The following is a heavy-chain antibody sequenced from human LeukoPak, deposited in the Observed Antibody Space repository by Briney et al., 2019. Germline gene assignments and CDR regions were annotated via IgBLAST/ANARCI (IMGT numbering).Heavy chain of an antibody. CDR1: GFNFSNYA. CDR3: ARIPEY. V-gene: IGHV3-64*01. CDR2: ISRSGGDT. D-gene: IGHD2-21*01. J-gene: IGHJ4*02. Sequence: GGSLRLSCVASGFNFSNYAMHWVRQAPGKGLEFVSAISRSGGDTSYGNFVKGRFSISRDNIRNTVDLQMGALSPEDSGIYYCARIPEYWGQGTLVTVSS.